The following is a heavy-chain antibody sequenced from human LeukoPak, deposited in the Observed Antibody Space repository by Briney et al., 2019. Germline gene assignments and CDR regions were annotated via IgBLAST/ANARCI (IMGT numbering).Heavy chain of an antibody. Sequence: PSQTLSLTCTVSGGSISSGGYYWGWIRQPPGKGLEWIGSIYYSGSTYYNPSLKSRVTISVDTSKNQFSLKLSSVTAADTAVYYCARDSGDGYNFGYWGQGTLVTVSS. J-gene: IGHJ4*02. D-gene: IGHD5-24*01. CDR3: ARDSGDGYNFGY. V-gene: IGHV4-39*07. CDR2: IYYSGST. CDR1: GGSISSGGYY.